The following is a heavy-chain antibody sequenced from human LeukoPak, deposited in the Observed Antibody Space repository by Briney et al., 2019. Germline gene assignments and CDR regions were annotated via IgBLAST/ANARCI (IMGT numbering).Heavy chain of an antibody. CDR1: GFTFSSYW. CDR2: IKQDGSEK. J-gene: IGHJ6*03. Sequence: GESLKISCAASGFTFSSYWMSWVRQAPGKGLEWMANIKQDGSEKYYVDSVKGRFTISRDNAKNSLYLQMNSLRAEDTAVYYCARDRRYFDWLFGDYMDVWGKGTTVTVSS. V-gene: IGHV3-7*01. CDR3: ARDRRYFDWLFGDYMDV. D-gene: IGHD3-9*01.